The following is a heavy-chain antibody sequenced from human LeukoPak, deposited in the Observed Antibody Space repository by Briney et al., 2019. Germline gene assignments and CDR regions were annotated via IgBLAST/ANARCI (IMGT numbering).Heavy chain of an antibody. D-gene: IGHD3-3*01. J-gene: IGHJ6*02. CDR1: GYTFTSYG. CDR3: ARVYYDFWSGQSYGMDV. V-gene: IGHV1-8*02. Sequence: ASVKVSCKASGYTFTSYGISWVRQAPGQGLEWMGWMNPNSGNTGYAQKFQGRVTMTRNTSISTAYMELSSLRSEDTAVYYCARVYYDFWSGQSYGMDVWGQGTTVTVSS. CDR2: MNPNSGNT.